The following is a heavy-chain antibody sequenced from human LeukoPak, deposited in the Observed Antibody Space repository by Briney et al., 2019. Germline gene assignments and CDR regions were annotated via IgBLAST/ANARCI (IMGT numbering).Heavy chain of an antibody. V-gene: IGHV1-8*01. CDR1: GYTFTSYD. CDR2: MSPNSDNT. CDR3: ARVSPPYCGGDCYFDY. Sequence: ASVKVSCKASGYTFTSYDINWVRQATGQGLEWMGWMSPNSDNTGYAQKFQGRVTFTRDTSISTAYMELRSLTSEDTAVYYCARVSPPYCGGDCYFDYWGQGTLVTVSS. D-gene: IGHD2-21*02. J-gene: IGHJ4*02.